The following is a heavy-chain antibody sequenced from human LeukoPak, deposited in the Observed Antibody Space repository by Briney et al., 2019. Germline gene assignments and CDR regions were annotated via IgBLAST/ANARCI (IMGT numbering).Heavy chain of an antibody. V-gene: IGHV7-4-1*02. Sequence: GASVKVSCKASGYTFTGYYMHWVRQAPGQGLEWMGWINTNTGNPTYAQGFTGRFVFSLDTSVSTAYLQISSLKAEDTAVYYCARDFRELAVAGNPWVCDYWGQGTLVTISS. CDR2: INTNTGNP. CDR1: GYTFTGYY. D-gene: IGHD6-19*01. CDR3: ARDFRELAVAGNPWVCDY. J-gene: IGHJ4*02.